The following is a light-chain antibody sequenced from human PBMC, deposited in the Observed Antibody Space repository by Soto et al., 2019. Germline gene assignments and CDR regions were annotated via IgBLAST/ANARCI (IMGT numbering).Light chain of an antibody. J-gene: IGKJ4*01. CDR2: DTS. CDR1: QNIDTY. Sequence: EIVLTQSPATLALSPGQRATLSCRASQNIDTYLAWYQQMPGQAPRLLIYDTSNRATGIPARFSGSGSGTDFTLTISSLEPEDFAVYYCQHRDNWPLTFGGGTKLE. CDR3: QHRDNWPLT. V-gene: IGKV3-11*01.